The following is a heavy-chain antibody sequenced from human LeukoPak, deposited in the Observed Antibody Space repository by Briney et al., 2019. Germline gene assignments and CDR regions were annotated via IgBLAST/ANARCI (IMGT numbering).Heavy chain of an antibody. V-gene: IGHV1-2*02. CDR3: ARDGSYGLYYYYYYMDV. Sequence: ASVKVSCKASGYTFTGYYMHWVRQASGQGLEWMGWINPNSGGTNYAQKFQGRVTMTRDTSISTANMDLSRLRSDDTAVYYCARDGSYGLYYYYYYMDVWGKGPTVTVSS. CDR2: INPNSGGT. CDR1: GYTFTGYY. D-gene: IGHD3-16*02. J-gene: IGHJ6*03.